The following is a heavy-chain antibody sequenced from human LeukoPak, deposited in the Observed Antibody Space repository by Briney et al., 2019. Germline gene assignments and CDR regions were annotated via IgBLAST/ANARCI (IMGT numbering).Heavy chain of an antibody. V-gene: IGHV1-18*01. CDR1: GYTFTNYG. CDR3: ARVGGEQWLVIGGY. D-gene: IGHD6-19*01. CDR2: ISASNGNT. Sequence: ASVKVSCKASGYTFTNYGISWVRQAPGQGREWMGWISASNGNTNYAQRLQGRVTMTTDTSTSTAYMELRSLRSDDTAVYYCARVGGEQWLVIGGYWGQGTLVTVSS. J-gene: IGHJ4*02.